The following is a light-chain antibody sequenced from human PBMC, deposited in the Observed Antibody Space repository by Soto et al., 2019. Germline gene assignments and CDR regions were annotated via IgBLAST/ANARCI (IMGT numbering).Light chain of an antibody. CDR3: SSFAGDNNLV. CDR2: EVS. Sequence: QSALTQPPSASGSPGQSVTISCTGTSSDVGGYNYVSWYQQHPGKAPKLMISEVSKRPSGVPDRFSGSKSGNTASLTVAGLQAGDEADCYCSSFAGDNNLVFGGGTKVTVL. J-gene: IGLJ2*01. CDR1: SSDVGGYNY. V-gene: IGLV2-8*01.